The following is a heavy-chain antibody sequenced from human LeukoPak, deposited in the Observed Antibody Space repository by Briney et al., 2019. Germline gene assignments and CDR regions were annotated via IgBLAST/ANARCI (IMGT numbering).Heavy chain of an antibody. V-gene: IGHV4-59*01. CDR1: GGSISRYY. Sequence: SETLSLTCTVSGGSISRYYWSWVRQPPGKGLEWIGYIYYSGSTNYNPSLKSRVTISVDTSKNQFSLKLSSVTAADTAVYYCARTVADNYYYYGMDVWGQGTTVTVSS. J-gene: IGHJ6*02. D-gene: IGHD6-19*01. CDR2: IYYSGST. CDR3: ARTVADNYYYYGMDV.